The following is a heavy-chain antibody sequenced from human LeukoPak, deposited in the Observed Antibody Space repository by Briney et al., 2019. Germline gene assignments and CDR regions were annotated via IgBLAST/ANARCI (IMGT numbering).Heavy chain of an antibody. CDR3: ARAAIAAARIYYYMDV. CDR2: IKKDGSEK. D-gene: IGHD6-13*01. J-gene: IGHJ6*03. V-gene: IGHV3-7*01. CDR1: GFTFSSYW. Sequence: PGGSLRLSCAASGFTFSSYWMSWVRQAPGKGLEWVANIKKDGSEKYYVDSVKGRFTISRDNAKTSLYLQMNSLRAEDTAVYYCARAAIAAARIYYYMDVWGKGTTVTVSS.